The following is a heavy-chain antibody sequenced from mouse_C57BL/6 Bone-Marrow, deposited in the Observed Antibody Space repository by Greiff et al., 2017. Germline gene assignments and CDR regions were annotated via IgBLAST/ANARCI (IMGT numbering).Heavy chain of an antibody. J-gene: IGHJ1*03. CDR2: ISNLAYSI. CDR3: ARRGLRFYWYFDV. CDR1: GFTFSDYG. V-gene: IGHV5-15*01. D-gene: IGHD1-1*01. Sequence: EVHLVESGGGLVQPGGSLKLSCAASGFTFSDYGMAWVRQAPRKGPEWVAFISNLAYSIYYADTVTGRFTISRENAKNTLYLEMSSLRSEDTAMYYCARRGLRFYWYFDVWGTGTTVTVSS.